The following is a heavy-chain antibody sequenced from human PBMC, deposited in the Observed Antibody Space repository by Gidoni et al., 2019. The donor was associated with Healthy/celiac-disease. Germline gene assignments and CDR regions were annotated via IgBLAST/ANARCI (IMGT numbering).Heavy chain of an antibody. Sequence: QVQLVESGGGVVQPGRSLRLSCAASGFTFSRYAMHWVRQAPGKGREWVAVISYDGSNKYYADSVKGRFTISRDNSKNTLYLQMNSLRAEDTAVYYCAREKVAAAGSGGFDYWGQGTLVTVSS. J-gene: IGHJ4*02. D-gene: IGHD6-13*01. CDR1: GFTFSRYA. V-gene: IGHV3-30*01. CDR3: AREKVAAAGSGGFDY. CDR2: ISYDGSNK.